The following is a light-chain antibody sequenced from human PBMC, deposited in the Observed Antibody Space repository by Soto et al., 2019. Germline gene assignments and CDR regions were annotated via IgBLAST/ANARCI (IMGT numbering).Light chain of an antibody. V-gene: IGKV3-20*01. CDR1: QSVSSIY. Sequence: EVVWTQSPGTLSLSPGESAPLSCRASQSVSSIYLAWYQQKPGQAPRLLIYGASSRATGIPGRFSGSGSGTDFTLTISRLEPEDFAVYYCQQYGSSPLTFGGGTKVDIK. CDR2: GAS. J-gene: IGKJ4*01. CDR3: QQYGSSPLT.